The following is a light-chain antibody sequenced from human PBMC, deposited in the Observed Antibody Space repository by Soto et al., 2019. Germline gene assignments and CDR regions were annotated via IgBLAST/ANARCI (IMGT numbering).Light chain of an antibody. V-gene: IGLV1-44*01. J-gene: IGLJ2*01. CDR1: SSNIGSNT. CDR3: AAWDDSLNGRVV. CDR2: NNN. Sequence: QAVVTQPPSASGTPGQRVTISCSGSSSNIGSNTVNWYQQLPGTAPRLLIYNNNQRPSGVPDRGSGSKSGTSASLAISGLQSEDEADYYCAAWDDSLNGRVVFGGGTKLTVL.